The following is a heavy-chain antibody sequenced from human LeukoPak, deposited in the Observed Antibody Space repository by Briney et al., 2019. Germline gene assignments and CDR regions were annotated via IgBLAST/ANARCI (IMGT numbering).Heavy chain of an antibody. CDR3: ARDGGYDTYYFDY. D-gene: IGHD5-12*01. Sequence: PGGSLRLSCAASGFTFSSYSMNWVRQAPGKGLEWVSSISNDGKYIYYADSVKGRFTISRDNAKSSLYLQMNSLSAEDTALYYCARDGGYDTYYFDYWGQGTLVTVSS. J-gene: IGHJ4*02. CDR2: ISNDGKYI. CDR1: GFTFSSYS. V-gene: IGHV3-21*01.